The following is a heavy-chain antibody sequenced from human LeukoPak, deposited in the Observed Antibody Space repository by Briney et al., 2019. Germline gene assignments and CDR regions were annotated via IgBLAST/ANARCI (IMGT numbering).Heavy chain of an antibody. CDR1: GYTFTGYY. J-gene: IGHJ5*02. V-gene: IGHV1-2*02. Sequence: ASVKVSCKASGYTFTGYYMHWERQAPGQGLEWMGWINPSSGGTNYAQKFQGRVTMTRDTSISTAYMELSRLRSDDTAVYYCARDLMVRGVIITFWFDPWGQGTLVTVSS. D-gene: IGHD3-10*01. CDR3: ARDLMVRGVIITFWFDP. CDR2: INPSSGGT.